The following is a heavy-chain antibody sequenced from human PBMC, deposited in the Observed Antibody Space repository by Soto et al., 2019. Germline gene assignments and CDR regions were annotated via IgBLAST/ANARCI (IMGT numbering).Heavy chain of an antibody. J-gene: IGHJ5*02. CDR2: IYYNGNT. CDR3: AKERGTSPLDP. V-gene: IGHV4-30-4*01. D-gene: IGHD2-2*01. Sequence: SETLSLTCTVSGAPITSGDYYWNWIRQPPGKGLEWIGYIYYNGNTYYKPSLKNRDNIFIDTSKNQFSLKLNSVTAADTALYYCAKERGTSPLDPWGQGTLVTVSS. CDR1: GAPITSGDYY.